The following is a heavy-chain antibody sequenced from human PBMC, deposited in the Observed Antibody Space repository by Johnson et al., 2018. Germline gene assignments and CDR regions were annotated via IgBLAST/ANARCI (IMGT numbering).Heavy chain of an antibody. Sequence: VQLVQSGGGSVQPGGSLRLSCAASGFTFRTYDMHWVRQAKGKGLEWVSAMGPAGDTYYPGSVKGRFTISRDNSKGTLYIQMNSLRAEDTAVYYCATGAISGVIYREFFQHWGRGTLVTVSS. CDR2: MGPAGDT. CDR3: ATGAISGVIYREFFQH. V-gene: IGHV3-13*01. CDR1: GFTFRTYD. D-gene: IGHD3-10*01. J-gene: IGHJ1*01.